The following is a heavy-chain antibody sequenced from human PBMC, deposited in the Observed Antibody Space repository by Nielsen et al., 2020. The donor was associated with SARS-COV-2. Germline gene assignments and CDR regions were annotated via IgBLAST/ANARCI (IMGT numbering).Heavy chain of an antibody. V-gene: IGHV3-23*01. Sequence: GESLKISCAASGFTFSSYAMSWVRQALGKGLEWVSLIGTSGGSTYYADSVKGRFSISRDNSKNTLYLQMNSLQTDDTAVYYCNLDLRFGLWGQGTLVSVSS. CDR1: GFTFSSYA. CDR3: NLDLRFGL. CDR2: IGTSGGST. J-gene: IGHJ5*02.